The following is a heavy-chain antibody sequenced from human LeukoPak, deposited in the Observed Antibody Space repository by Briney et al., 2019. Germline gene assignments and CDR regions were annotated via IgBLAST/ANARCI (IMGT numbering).Heavy chain of an antibody. CDR1: GFTFSSYA. D-gene: IGHD2-8*01. J-gene: IGHJ3*02. CDR3: ARGVYAFDI. Sequence: PGGSLRLSCAASGFTFSSYAMSWVRQAPGKGLEWVSAISGSGGSTYYADSVKGRFLISRDNAKNSLYLQMDSLRAEDTAVYYCARGVYAFDIWGQGTLITVSS. CDR2: ISGSGGST. V-gene: IGHV3-23*01.